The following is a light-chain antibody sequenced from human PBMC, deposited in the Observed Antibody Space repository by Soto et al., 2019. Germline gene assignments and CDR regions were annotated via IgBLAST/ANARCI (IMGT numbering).Light chain of an antibody. J-gene: IGKJ5*01. CDR1: QSVSNSF. V-gene: IGKV3D-15*01. CDR2: AAS. CDR3: QQYNSWPPIT. Sequence: EIVLTQSPGTLSLSPGERATLSCRASQSVSNSFLAWYQQKPGQSPRLLIYAASARAIGIPDRFSGSGSGTEFTLSISSLQSEDFAVYYCQQYNSWPPITFGQGTRLEI.